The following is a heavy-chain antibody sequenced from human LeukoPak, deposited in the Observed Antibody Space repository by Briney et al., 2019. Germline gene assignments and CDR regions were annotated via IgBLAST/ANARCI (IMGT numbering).Heavy chain of an antibody. CDR3: AEGIAVGNSVDY. J-gene: IGHJ4*02. CDR1: GFTFSSYA. V-gene: IGHV3-30*01. CDR2: IPYDGSNK. D-gene: IGHD6-19*01. Sequence: GGSLRLSCAASGFTFSSYAMHWVRQAPGKGLEWVAVIPYDGSNKYYADSVKGRFTISRDNSKNTLYLQMNSLRAEDTAVYYCAEGIAVGNSVDYWGQGTLVTVSS.